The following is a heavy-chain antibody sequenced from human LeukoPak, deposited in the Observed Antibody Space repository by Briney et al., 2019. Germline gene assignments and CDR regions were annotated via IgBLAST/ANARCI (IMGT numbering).Heavy chain of an antibody. CDR1: GYTFTSYG. Sequence: ASVKVSCKASGYTFTSYGITWVRQAPGQGLEWMGWISVDNGNTNCAQKLQGRVTMTTDTSRSTAYMELRRLRSDDTAVYYCARKGEPKSSNLYYYYGMDVWGQGTTVTVSS. V-gene: IGHV1-18*01. CDR2: ISVDNGNT. J-gene: IGHJ6*02. CDR3: ARKGEPKSSNLYYYYGMDV. D-gene: IGHD1-14*01.